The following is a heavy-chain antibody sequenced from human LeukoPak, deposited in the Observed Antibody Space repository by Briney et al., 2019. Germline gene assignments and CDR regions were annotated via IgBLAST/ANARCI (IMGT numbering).Heavy chain of an antibody. D-gene: IGHD1-26*01. CDR2: IIPIFGTA. J-gene: IGHJ4*02. CDR1: GGTFTSYA. V-gene: IGHV1-69*13. CDR3: ASIRSGSCRNFDY. Sequence: SVKVSCKASGGTFTSYAIRWVRQAPGQGLEWMGGIIPIFGTANYVQKFQGRVTITADESTSTTYMELSSLRSEDTAVYYCASIRSGSCRNFDYWGQGTMVTVSS.